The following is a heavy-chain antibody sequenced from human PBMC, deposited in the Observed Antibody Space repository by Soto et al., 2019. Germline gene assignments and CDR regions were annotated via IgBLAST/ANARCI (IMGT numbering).Heavy chain of an antibody. CDR2: IYYSGST. CDR1: GASISSYY. J-gene: IGHJ6*02. Sequence: QVQLQESGPGLVKPSETLSLTCTVSGASISSYYWSWIRQPPGKGLEWIGYIYYSGSTNYNPSLKSRVTISADTSKNQFSLRLSSVTAADTAMYHCARQMFIGGMDVWGRGTTVTVSS. CDR3: ARQMFIGGMDV. D-gene: IGHD2-15*01. V-gene: IGHV4-59*08.